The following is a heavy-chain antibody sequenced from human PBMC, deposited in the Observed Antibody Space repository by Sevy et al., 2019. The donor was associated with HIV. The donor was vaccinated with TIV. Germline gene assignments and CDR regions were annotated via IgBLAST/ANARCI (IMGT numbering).Heavy chain of an antibody. D-gene: IGHD2-8*01. CDR3: AREGCTKPHDY. V-gene: IGHV3-23*01. Sequence: GGSLRLSCAASGFTFSKYSMSWVRQPPGKGLEWVSILSFGCGEINYADSVKGRFTISSDNSKSSVYLQMNNLGPEDTAVYYCAREGCTKPHDYWGQGTLVTVSS. CDR1: GFTFSKYS. CDR2: LSFGCGEI. J-gene: IGHJ4*02.